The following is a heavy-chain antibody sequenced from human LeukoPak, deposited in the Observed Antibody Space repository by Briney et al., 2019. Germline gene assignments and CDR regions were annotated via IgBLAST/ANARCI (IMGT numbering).Heavy chain of an antibody. D-gene: IGHD3-22*01. CDR2: ISSSSTYI. Sequence: GGSLRLSCAASGFSFSSYWMHWVRQAPGKGLEWVSSISSSSTYIYYADSVKGRFTISRDNAKNSLYLQMHSLRAEDTAVYYCARKPYDSSGYSYDWGQGTLVTVSS. CDR3: ARKPYDSSGYSYD. J-gene: IGHJ4*02. CDR1: GFSFSSYW. V-gene: IGHV3-21*01.